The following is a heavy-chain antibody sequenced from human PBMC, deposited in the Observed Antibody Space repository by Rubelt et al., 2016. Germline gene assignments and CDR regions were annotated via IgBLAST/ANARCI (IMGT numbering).Heavy chain of an antibody. D-gene: IGHD1-14*01. Sequence: VFSWVRQAPGQGLAWMGGIIPIFEKANYARKYQGRLTITADDLTTTAFMELTGLRSEDTAMYYCSVREPDYSFDSWGPGTLVTVSS. CDR2: IIPIFEKA. CDR3: SVREPDYSFDS. CDR1: V. V-gene: IGHV1-69*01. J-gene: IGHJ4*02.